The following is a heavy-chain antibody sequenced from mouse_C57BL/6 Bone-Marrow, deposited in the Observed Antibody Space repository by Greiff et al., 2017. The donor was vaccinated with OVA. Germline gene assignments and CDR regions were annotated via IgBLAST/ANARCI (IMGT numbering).Heavy chain of an antibody. CDR1: GYTFTSYW. Sequence: QVQLKESGAELVKPGASVKMSCKASGYTFTSYWITWVKQRPGQGLEWIGDIYPGSGSTNYNEKFKSKATLTVDTSSSTAYMQLRSLTSEDSAVYYCARGDSSGPFAYWGQGTLVTVSA. J-gene: IGHJ3*01. D-gene: IGHD3-2*02. CDR2: IYPGSGST. V-gene: IGHV1-55*01. CDR3: ARGDSSGPFAY.